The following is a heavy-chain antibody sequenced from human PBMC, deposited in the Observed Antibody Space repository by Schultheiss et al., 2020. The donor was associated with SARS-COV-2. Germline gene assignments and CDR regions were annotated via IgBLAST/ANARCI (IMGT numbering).Heavy chain of an antibody. CDR3: TNSGSESDY. V-gene: IGHV3-53*01. J-gene: IGHJ4*02. CDR1: GFAFSYYD. Sequence: GGSLRLSCAASGFAFSYYDMHWVRQAPGKGLEWVSVIYSGGSTYYADSVKGRFTISRHNSKNTLYLQMNSLKTEDTAVYYCTNSGSESDYWGQGTLVTVSS. D-gene: IGHD1-26*01. CDR2: IYSGGST.